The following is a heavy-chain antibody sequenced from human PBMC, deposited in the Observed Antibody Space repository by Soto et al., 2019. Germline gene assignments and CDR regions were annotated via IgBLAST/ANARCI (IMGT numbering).Heavy chain of an antibody. CDR3: ARGVVVVAATTPYGDYYYGMDV. CDR1: GYTCTCSY. V-gene: IGHV1-2*04. CDR2: INPNSGGT. D-gene: IGHD2-15*01. Sequence: ASVKVSCKASGYTCTCSYMHWVRHAPGQGLEWMGWINPNSGGTNYAQKFQGWVTMTRDTSISTAYMELSRLRSDDTAVYYCARGVVVVAATTPYGDYYYGMDVWGQGTTVTVSS. J-gene: IGHJ6*02.